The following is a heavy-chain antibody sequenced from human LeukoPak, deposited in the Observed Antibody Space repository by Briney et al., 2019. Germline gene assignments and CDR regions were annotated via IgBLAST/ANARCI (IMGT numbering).Heavy chain of an antibody. Sequence: GASVKVSCKASGGTFSSYAINWVRQAPGQGLEWMGGIIPIFGTANYAQKFQGRVTITTDESTSTAYMELSSLRSEDTAVYYCARVLEWSRGWFDPWGQGTLVTVSS. CDR2: IIPIFGTA. J-gene: IGHJ5*02. V-gene: IGHV1-69*05. D-gene: IGHD3-3*01. CDR1: GGTFSSYA. CDR3: ARVLEWSRGWFDP.